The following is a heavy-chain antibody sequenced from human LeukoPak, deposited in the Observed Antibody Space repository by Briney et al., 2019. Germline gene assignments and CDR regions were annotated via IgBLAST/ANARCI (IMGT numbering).Heavy chain of an antibody. J-gene: IGHJ4*02. V-gene: IGHV3-53*01. D-gene: IGHD6-13*01. CDR1: GFTLSSYA. Sequence: GGSLRLSCAASGFTLSSYAMSWVRQAPGKGLEWVSIIYSGGNTYYGDSVKGRFTISRDNSKNTVYLDMNSLRAEDTALYYCSGSSWYGYFDYWGQGTLVTVSS. CDR2: IYSGGNT. CDR3: SGSSWYGYFDY.